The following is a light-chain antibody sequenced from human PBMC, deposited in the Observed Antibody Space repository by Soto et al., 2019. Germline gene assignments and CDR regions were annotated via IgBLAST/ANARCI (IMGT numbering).Light chain of an antibody. V-gene: IGLV2-14*01. J-gene: IGLJ2*01. CDR1: SSDVGAYNY. Sequence: QSALTQPASVSGSPGQSITISCTGTSSDVGAYNYVSWFQQHPGKAPKLMSYEVSNRPSGISSRFSGSKSGNTASLTISGLQAEDDADYYCSSYTSTSTLVFGGGTKVTVL. CDR3: SSYTSTSTLV. CDR2: EVS.